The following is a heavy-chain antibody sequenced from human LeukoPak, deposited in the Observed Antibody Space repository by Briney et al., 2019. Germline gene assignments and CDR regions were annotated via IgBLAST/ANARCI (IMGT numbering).Heavy chain of an antibody. D-gene: IGHD3-22*01. CDR2: ISSSSTI. V-gene: IGHV3-48*01. J-gene: IGHJ2*01. CDR1: GFTFSSYS. Sequence: SGGSLRLSCAASGFTFSSYSMNWVRQAPGKGLEWVSYISSSSTIYYADSVKGRFTISRDNAKNSLYLQMNSLRAEDTAVYYCARGLTHPYYYDSSGSFRYFDLWGRGTLVTVSS. CDR3: ARGLTHPYYYDSSGSFRYFDL.